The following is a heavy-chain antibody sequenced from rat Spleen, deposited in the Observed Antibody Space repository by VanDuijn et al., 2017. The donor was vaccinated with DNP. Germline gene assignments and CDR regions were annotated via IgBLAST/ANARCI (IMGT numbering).Heavy chain of an antibody. Sequence: QVQLKESGPGLVKPSETLSLTCTVSGFSLTRFSVSWIRQTSGKGPEWMGRIWYDGDTAYNSALTSRLTISRDTSKSQVFLKMNSVQIEDTAMYFCAGAHDGTYYYGNYVDFWGQGVMVTVSS. CDR1: GFSLTRFS. CDR2: IWYDGDT. D-gene: IGHD1-12*02. J-gene: IGHJ2*01. V-gene: IGHV2-4*01. CDR3: AGAHDGTYYYGNYVDF.